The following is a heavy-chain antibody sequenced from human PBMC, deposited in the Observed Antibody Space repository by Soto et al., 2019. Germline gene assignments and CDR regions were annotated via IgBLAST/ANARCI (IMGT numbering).Heavy chain of an antibody. V-gene: IGHV4-61*01. CDR1: GGSVSSGSYY. J-gene: IGHJ6*02. Sequence: QVQLQESGPGLVKPSETLSLTCTVSGGSVSSGSYYWSWIRQPPGKGLEWIGYIYYSGSTNYNPSLQSRVTISVDTSKNQFSLKLSSVTAADTAVYYCARAPTVTTREYYYYGMDVWGQGTTVTVSS. D-gene: IGHD4-17*01. CDR2: IYYSGST. CDR3: ARAPTVTTREYYYYGMDV.